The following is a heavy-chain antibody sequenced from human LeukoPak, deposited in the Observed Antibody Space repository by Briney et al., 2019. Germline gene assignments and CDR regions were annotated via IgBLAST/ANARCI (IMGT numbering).Heavy chain of an antibody. J-gene: IGHJ5*02. CDR3: ARPAMVRGVIAWFDP. CDR2: IYPGDSDT. V-gene: IGHV5-51*01. D-gene: IGHD3-10*01. CDR1: GYSFTSYW. Sequence: GESLKISCKGSGYSFTSYWSGWVRQMPGKGLEWMGIIYPGDSDTRYSPSFQGQVTISADKSISTAYLQWSSLKASDTAMYYCARPAMVRGVIAWFDPWGQGTLVTVSS.